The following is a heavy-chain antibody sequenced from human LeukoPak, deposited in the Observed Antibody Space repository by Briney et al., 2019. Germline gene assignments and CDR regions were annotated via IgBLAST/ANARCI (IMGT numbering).Heavy chain of an antibody. CDR2: IYYSGST. D-gene: IGHD7-27*01. CDR3: ARQLGFRRFDDY. Sequence: SETLSLTCTVSGGSLSSSSYYWGWIRQPPGKGLEWIGTIYYSGSTYYNPSLKSRVTISVDTSKNQFSLKLSSVTAADTAVYYCARQLGFRRFDDYWGQGTLVTVSS. V-gene: IGHV4-39*01. CDR1: GGSLSSSSYY. J-gene: IGHJ4*02.